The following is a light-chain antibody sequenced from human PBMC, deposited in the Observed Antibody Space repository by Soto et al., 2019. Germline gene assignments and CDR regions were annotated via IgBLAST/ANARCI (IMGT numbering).Light chain of an antibody. CDR3: EQHGSSPRT. V-gene: IGKV3-20*01. J-gene: IGKJ1*01. CDR2: ASS. Sequence: EIVLTQSPATLSLSPGERATLSCRASQSVSSYLAWYQQKPGQAPRLLIYASSSRATGIPDRFSGSGSGTDFTLTISRLEPEDFAVYYCEQHGSSPRTFGQGTKVEIK. CDR1: QSVSSY.